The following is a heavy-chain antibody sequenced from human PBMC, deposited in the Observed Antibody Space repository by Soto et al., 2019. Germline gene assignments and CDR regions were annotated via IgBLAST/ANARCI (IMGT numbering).Heavy chain of an antibody. J-gene: IGHJ4*02. V-gene: IGHV3-43*01. CDR3: AKGGRQGLAHFDY. CDR2: IRWDGGST. CDR1: GFTSDDYT. Sequence: EVQLVESGGVVVQPWGSLRLSCAASGFTSDDYTMHWVRQAPGTGLEWVSLIRWDGGSTYYADSVKGRFTISRDNSKNSLYLQMHSLRTEDTALYYCAKGGRQGLAHFDYWGQGTLVTVSS. D-gene: IGHD6-19*01.